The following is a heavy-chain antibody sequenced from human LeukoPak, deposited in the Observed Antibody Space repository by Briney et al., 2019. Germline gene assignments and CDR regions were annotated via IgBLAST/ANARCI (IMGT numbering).Heavy chain of an antibody. J-gene: IGHJ3*02. CDR1: GGSISSYY. CDR3: AIRPTGQWLVDDPFEI. Sequence: PSETLSLTCTVSGGSISSYYWSWIRQPPGKGLEWIGYIYYSGSTNYNPSLKSRVTISVDTSKNQFSLKLSSVTAADTAVYYCAIRPTGQWLVDDPFEIWGQGTRVIVSS. V-gene: IGHV4-59*08. D-gene: IGHD6-19*01. CDR2: IYYSGST.